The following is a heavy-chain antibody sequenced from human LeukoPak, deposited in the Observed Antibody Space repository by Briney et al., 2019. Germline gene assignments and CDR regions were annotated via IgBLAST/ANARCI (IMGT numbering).Heavy chain of an antibody. CDR1: GFTFSSYW. CDR3: ARERKYDSNFDY. V-gene: IGHV3-74*01. Sequence: GSLGLSCAASGFTFSSYWMHWVRQPPGKGLVWVSRIKNDGSTTTYADSVKGRFTVSRDNAKNTLYLQMNSLRAEDTAVYYCARERKYDSNFDYWGQGTLVTVSS. J-gene: IGHJ4*02. D-gene: IGHD1-1*01. CDR2: IKNDGSTT.